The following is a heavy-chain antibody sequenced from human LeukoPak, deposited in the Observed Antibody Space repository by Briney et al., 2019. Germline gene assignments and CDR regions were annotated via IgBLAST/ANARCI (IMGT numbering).Heavy chain of an antibody. CDR3: ARRRYGDYGTDCFDY. V-gene: IGHV4-34*01. CDR2: INHSGST. Sequence: PSETLSLTCAVYGGSFSGYYWSWIRQPPGKGLEWIGEINHSGSTNYNPSLKSRVTISVDTSKNQFSLKLSSVTAADTAVYYCARRRYGDYGTDCFDYWGQGTLVTVSS. CDR1: GGSFSGYY. J-gene: IGHJ4*02. D-gene: IGHD4-17*01.